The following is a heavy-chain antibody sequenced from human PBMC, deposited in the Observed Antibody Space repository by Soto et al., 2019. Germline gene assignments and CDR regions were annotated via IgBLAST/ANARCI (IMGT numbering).Heavy chain of an antibody. V-gene: IGHV3-23*01. Sequence: EVQLLESGGGLVQPGGSLRLSCAASGFTFSSYAMSWVRQAPGKGLEWVSGISGSGGATYYADSVKGRFTISRDNSKNTLYLQMNSLRAEDMAVYYCSRDRYCSGGSCYSEWAFDIWGQGTMVTVSS. D-gene: IGHD2-15*01. CDR1: GFTFSSYA. J-gene: IGHJ3*02. CDR2: ISGSGGAT. CDR3: SRDRYCSGGSCYSEWAFDI.